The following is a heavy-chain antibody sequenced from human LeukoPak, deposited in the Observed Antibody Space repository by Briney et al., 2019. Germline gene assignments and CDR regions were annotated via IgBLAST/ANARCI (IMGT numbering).Heavy chain of an antibody. CDR2: VYYSGST. V-gene: IGHV4-59*08. J-gene: IGHJ4*02. Sequence: SETLSPTCTVSGGSISSYYWSWIRQPPGKGLEWIGYVYYSGSTNYDPSLKSRVTISVDTSKNQFSLKLSSVTAADTAVYYCARRGYCSSTSCYVFDYWGQGTLVTVSS. D-gene: IGHD2-2*01. CDR3: ARRGYCSSTSCYVFDY. CDR1: GGSISSYY.